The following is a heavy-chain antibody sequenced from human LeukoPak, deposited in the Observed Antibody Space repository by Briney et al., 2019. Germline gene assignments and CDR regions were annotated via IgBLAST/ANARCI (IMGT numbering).Heavy chain of an antibody. CDR1: GFTFSSYS. Sequence: GGSLRLSCAASGFTFSSYSMNWVRQAPGKGLEWVSSISISSSYIYYADSVKGRFTISRDNAKNSLYLQMNSLRAEDTAVYYCARAPPLAYCGGDCYLFDIWGQGTMVTVSS. CDR3: ARAPPLAYCGGDCYLFDI. CDR2: ISISSSYI. J-gene: IGHJ3*02. D-gene: IGHD2-21*02. V-gene: IGHV3-21*01.